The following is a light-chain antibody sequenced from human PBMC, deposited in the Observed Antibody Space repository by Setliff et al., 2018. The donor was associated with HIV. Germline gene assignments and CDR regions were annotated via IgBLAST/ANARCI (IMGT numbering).Light chain of an antibody. Sequence: DIVVTQSPDSLAVSLGERATINCKSSENILFTSINEHLLAWYQQKPGQPPKLLIDLASSRESGVPDRFSGSGSGTDFTLTINNLQAEDVALYYCQQYYSHPPTFGQGTKVDIK. CDR1: ENILFTSINEHL. V-gene: IGKV4-1*01. CDR3: QQYYSHPPT. CDR2: LAS. J-gene: IGKJ2*01.